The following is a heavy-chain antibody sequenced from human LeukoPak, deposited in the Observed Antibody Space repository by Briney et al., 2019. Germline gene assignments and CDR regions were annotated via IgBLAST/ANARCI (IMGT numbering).Heavy chain of an antibody. V-gene: IGHV3-53*01. CDR1: GFTVSSNY. Sequence: GGSLRLSCAASGFTVSSNYMSWVRQAPGKGLEWVSVIYSGGSTYYADSVKGRFTISRDNSKNTLYLQMNSLRAEDTAVYYCARDPGGPHTVKWDAFDIWGHGTVVTVSS. CDR2: IYSGGST. J-gene: IGHJ3*02. D-gene: IGHD2-2*02. CDR3: ARDPGGPHTVKWDAFDI.